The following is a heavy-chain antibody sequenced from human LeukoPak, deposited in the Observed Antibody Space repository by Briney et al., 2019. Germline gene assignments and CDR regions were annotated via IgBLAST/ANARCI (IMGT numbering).Heavy chain of an antibody. V-gene: IGHV3-23*01. CDR1: GLTFSSYA. J-gene: IGHJ4*02. CDR2: ISGSGITT. CDR3: AMIQWLPPYGDY. D-gene: IGHD6-19*01. Sequence: GGSLRLSCAASGLTFSSYAMTWVRQGPGKGLEWVSSISGSGITTYYADSVKGRFTISRDNSKNTLYLQMNSLRAEDTAVYYCAMIQWLPPYGDYWGQGTLVTVSS.